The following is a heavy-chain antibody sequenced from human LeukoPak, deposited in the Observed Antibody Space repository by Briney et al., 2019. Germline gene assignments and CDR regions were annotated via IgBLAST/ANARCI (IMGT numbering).Heavy chain of an antibody. D-gene: IGHD1-26*01. J-gene: IGHJ4*02. CDR2: SSRCSDRM. Sequence: GGPLRLSRAASGFPYSSYSMHWLRQAPGKAREGVSSSSRCSDRMLYADSVKGRLTISRDNAKNSLFLQINSLRAEDTAVYYWWGGSGRYGIDVDYWGQGTLVTVSS. V-gene: IGHV3-21*01. CDR1: GFPYSSYS. CDR3: WGGSGRYGIDVDY.